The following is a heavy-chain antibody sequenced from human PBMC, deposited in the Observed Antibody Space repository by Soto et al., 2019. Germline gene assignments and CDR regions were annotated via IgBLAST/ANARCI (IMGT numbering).Heavy chain of an antibody. D-gene: IGHD4-17*01. CDR3: VHPRGYGVFDAVDI. Sequence: EVQLLQTGGGLVQPGGSLSLSCAASGFIFSTYAMNWVRQAPGKGLEWVSAISSSSDSVYYAESVRGRFTISRDNSINALYLHMRSLRPEDTAVYYCVHPRGYGVFDAVDIWGQGTMVTVSS. V-gene: IGHV3-23*01. CDR1: GFIFSTYA. CDR2: ISSSSDSV. J-gene: IGHJ3*02.